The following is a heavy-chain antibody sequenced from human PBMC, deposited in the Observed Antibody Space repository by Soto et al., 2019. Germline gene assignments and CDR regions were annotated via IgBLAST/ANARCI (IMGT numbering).Heavy chain of an antibody. CDR3: ARHVVPAANYFAY. V-gene: IGHV4-59*08. D-gene: IGHD2-2*01. CDR2: IYYSGST. J-gene: IGHJ4*02. Sequence: SETLSLTCTVSGGSISSYYWSWIRQPPGKGLEWIGYIYYSGSTNYNPSLKSRVTISVDTSENQFSLKLSSVTVADTAVYYCARHVVPAANYFAYWGQGTLVTVSS. CDR1: GGSISSYY.